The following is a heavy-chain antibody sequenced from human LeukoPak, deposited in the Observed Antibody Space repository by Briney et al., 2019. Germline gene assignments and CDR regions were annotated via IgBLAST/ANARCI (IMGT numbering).Heavy chain of an antibody. V-gene: IGHV3-11*03. J-gene: IGHJ4*02. CDR3: ARHATAKSFDY. CDR2: ISSSNTYT. Sequence: GGSLTLSCAASGFTFNDYYMRWVRRAPGKGLEWRSYISSSNTYTNHADSMKGRFTISRDNAKNSLYLQMNSLTAEDTAVYYCARHATAKSFDYWGQGTLVTVSS. CDR1: GFTFNDYY. D-gene: IGHD2-2*01.